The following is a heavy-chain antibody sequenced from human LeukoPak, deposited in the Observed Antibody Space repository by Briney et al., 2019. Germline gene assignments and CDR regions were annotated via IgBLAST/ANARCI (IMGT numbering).Heavy chain of an antibody. J-gene: IGHJ5*02. Sequence: PSETLSLTCAVYGGSLSGYYWNWIRQPPGKGLEWIGEIDHTGSTNYNVSLKSRVAVSIDTSKNQFSLKLTSVTAADTAVYYCARGPLYSSEGEGFDPWGQGTQVTASS. D-gene: IGHD6-19*01. CDR2: IDHTGST. CDR3: ARGPLYSSEGEGFDP. CDR1: GGSLSGYY. V-gene: IGHV4-34*01.